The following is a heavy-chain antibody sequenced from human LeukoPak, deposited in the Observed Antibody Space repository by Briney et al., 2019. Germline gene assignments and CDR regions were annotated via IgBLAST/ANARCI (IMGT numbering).Heavy chain of an antibody. Sequence: SETLSLTCAVYGGSFSGYYWSWIRQPRGKGLEWIGEINHSGSTNYNPSLKSRVTISVDTSKNQFSLKLSSVTAADTAVYYCARYIAAAGPFDYWGQGTLVTVSS. CDR1: GGSFSGYY. D-gene: IGHD6-13*01. J-gene: IGHJ4*02. CDR3: ARYIAAAGPFDY. CDR2: INHSGST. V-gene: IGHV4-34*01.